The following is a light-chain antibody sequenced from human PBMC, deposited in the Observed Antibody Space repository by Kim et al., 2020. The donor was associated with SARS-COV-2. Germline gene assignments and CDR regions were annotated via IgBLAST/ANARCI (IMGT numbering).Light chain of an antibody. CDR1: NIGSKS. Sequence: ATGKTARITCGGNNIGSKSVNWYQQKPGQAPVLVIYYDSDRPSGIPERFSDSNSGNTATLTISRVEAGDEADYYCQVWDSSSDHRVFGGGTKLTVL. CDR3: QVWDSSSDHRV. V-gene: IGLV3-21*04. J-gene: IGLJ3*02. CDR2: YDS.